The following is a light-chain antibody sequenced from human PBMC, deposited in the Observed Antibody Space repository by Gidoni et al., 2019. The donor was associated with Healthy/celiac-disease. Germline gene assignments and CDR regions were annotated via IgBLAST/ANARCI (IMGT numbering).Light chain of an antibody. J-gene: IGKJ2*01. Sequence: GERATLSCRASQSVSSSYLAWYQQKPGQAPRLLPYGASSRATGIPDRFSGSGSGTDFTLTISRLEPEDFAVYYCQQYGSSPSTFGQGTKLEIK. CDR3: QQYGSSPST. CDR1: QSVSSSY. V-gene: IGKV3-20*01. CDR2: GAS.